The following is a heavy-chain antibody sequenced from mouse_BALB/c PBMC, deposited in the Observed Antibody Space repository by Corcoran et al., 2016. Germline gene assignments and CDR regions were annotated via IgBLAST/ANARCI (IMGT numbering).Heavy chain of an antibody. CDR2: INTYTGEP. CDR1: GYTFTNYG. Sequence: QIQLVQSGPELKKPGETVKISCKASGYTFTNYGMNWGKQAPGKGVKWMGWINTYTGEPTYADDVKGRFAFSLETSASTAYLQINNLKNEDMATYFCARRNTATFAIDYWGQGTSVTVSS. D-gene: IGHD1-2*01. J-gene: IGHJ4*01. V-gene: IGHV9-1*02. CDR3: ARRNTATFAIDY.